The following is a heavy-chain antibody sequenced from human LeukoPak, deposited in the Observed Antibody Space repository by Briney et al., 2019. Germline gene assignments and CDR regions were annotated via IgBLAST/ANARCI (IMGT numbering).Heavy chain of an antibody. CDR1: GFTFSSYG. V-gene: IGHV3-23*01. CDR3: AKDPHKYYYDSSGYYYYFDY. J-gene: IGHJ4*02. D-gene: IGHD3-22*01. Sequence: GGTLRLSCAASGFTFSSYGMSWVRQAPGKGLEWVSAISGGGGSTYYADSVKGRFTISRDNSKNTLYLQMNSLRAEDTAVYYCAKDPHKYYYDSSGYYYYFDYWGQGTLVTVSS. CDR2: ISGGGGST.